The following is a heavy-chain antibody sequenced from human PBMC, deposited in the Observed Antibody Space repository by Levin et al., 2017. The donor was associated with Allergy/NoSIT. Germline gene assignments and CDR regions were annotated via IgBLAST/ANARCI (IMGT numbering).Heavy chain of an antibody. V-gene: IGHV3-33*01. J-gene: IGHJ4*02. CDR1: GFTFSSYG. CDR2: IWYDGSNK. CDR3: ARDSDYGDLDY. Sequence: GESLKISCAASGFTFSSYGMHWVRQAPGKGLEWVAVIWYDGSNKYYADSVKGRFTISRDNSKNTLYLQMNSLRAEDTAVYYCARDSDYGDLDYWGQGTLVTVSS. D-gene: IGHD4-17*01.